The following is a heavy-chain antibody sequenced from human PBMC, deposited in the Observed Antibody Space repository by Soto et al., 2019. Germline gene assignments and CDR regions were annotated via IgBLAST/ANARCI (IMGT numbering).Heavy chain of an antibody. CDR1: GLSFTSYG. J-gene: IGHJ6*02. CDR3: AKEGWSERGGIYYYAMDV. Sequence: QEHLVESGGGVVESGRSVGRSCEASGLSFTSYGLHWVRQAPGKGLEWGAVISKDGGNERYVASGKGRFTISRDNSKNTLQLQLNSLRPEDTAVYYCAKEGWSERGGIYYYAMDVWGRVTTVTVTS. CDR2: ISKDGGNE. D-gene: IGHD2-15*01. V-gene: IGHV3-30*18.